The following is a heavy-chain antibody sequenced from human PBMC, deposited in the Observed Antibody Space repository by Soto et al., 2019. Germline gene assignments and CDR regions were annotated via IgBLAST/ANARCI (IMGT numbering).Heavy chain of an antibody. D-gene: IGHD4-4*01. V-gene: IGHV3-23*01. CDR2: IIPNGQGI. CDR3: EKDRQYPRDYFHY. Sequence: EVKLLESGGGLVQPGGSLRLSCGVSGFTVTSNGVSWVRQAPGKGLEWVSAIIPNGQGIWYADSVKGRFNISRDISRNTVFLQMDSLRAEDTAVYYCEKDRQYPRDYFHYWGQGTLVTVSS. J-gene: IGHJ4*02. CDR1: GFTVTSNG.